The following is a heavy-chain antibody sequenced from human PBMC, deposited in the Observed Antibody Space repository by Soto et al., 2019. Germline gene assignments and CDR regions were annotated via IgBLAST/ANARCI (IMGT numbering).Heavy chain of an antibody. CDR1: GFTSSSFV. Sequence: QVQLVESGGGVVQPGRSLRLSCAASGFTSSSFVIHWVRQAPGKGLEWLAVISSDGNNQDYADSVKGRFTISRDNSKNTLYLQVNSLRAEDTAVYFCAKERGVLDAFDIWGQGTMVTVSS. D-gene: IGHD3-10*01. CDR2: ISSDGNNQ. J-gene: IGHJ3*02. CDR3: AKERGVLDAFDI. V-gene: IGHV3-30*18.